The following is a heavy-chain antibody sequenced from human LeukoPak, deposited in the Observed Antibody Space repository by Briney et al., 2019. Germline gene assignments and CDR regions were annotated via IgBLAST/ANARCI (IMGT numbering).Heavy chain of an antibody. V-gene: IGHV4-39*07. J-gene: IGHJ4*02. Sequence: SETLSLTCTVSGGSISSSSYYWGWIRQPPGKGLEWIGSISYSGSTYYNPSLKSRVTISLDTSNNQFSLKLSSVTAADTAVYYCASDSIAVAGTVFGSWGQGTLVTVSS. CDR2: ISYSGST. D-gene: IGHD6-19*01. CDR3: ASDSIAVAGTVFGS. CDR1: GGSISSSSYY.